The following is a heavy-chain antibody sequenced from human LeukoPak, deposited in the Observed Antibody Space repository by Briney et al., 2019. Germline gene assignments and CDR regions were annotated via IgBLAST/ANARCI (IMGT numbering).Heavy chain of an antibody. CDR1: GFTFSSYG. CDR2: ISGSGGST. J-gene: IGHJ4*02. Sequence: PGGSLRLSCAASGFTFSSYGMSWVRQAPGKGLEWVSAISGSGGSTYYADSVKGRFTISRDNSKNTLYLQMNSLRAEDTAVYYCANVRYCSSTSCPDYWGQGTLVTVSS. D-gene: IGHD2-2*01. V-gene: IGHV3-23*01. CDR3: ANVRYCSSTSCPDY.